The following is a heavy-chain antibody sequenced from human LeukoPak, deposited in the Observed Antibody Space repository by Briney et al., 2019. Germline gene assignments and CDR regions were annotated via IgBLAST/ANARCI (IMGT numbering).Heavy chain of an antibody. V-gene: IGHV7-4-1*02. CDR3: ARVQDFRSGQYRRDFDY. CDR2: INTITGNP. D-gene: IGHD3-3*01. CDR1: GYTFTSFV. J-gene: IGHJ4*02. Sequence: ASVKVSCKASGYTFTSFVINWVRQAPGQGPEWMGWINTITGNPTYAQGFTGRFVFSLDTSVSTAYLQINSLKADDTAVYYCARVQDFRSGQYRRDFDYWGQGTLVTVSS.